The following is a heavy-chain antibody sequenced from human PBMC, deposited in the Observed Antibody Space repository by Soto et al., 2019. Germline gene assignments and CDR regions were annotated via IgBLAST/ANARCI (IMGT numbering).Heavy chain of an antibody. CDR3: ARGGGYNFGIDY. Sequence: PSETLSLTCTVSGDSIRGFYWSWIRQPPGKGLEWIGYIYSSGYTNYNPSLKNRGTISVDTPKKQFFLNLRSVTAADTALYYCARGGGYNFGIDYWGQGALVTVYS. CDR2: IYSSGYT. CDR1: GDSIRGFY. V-gene: IGHV4-59*01. J-gene: IGHJ4*02. D-gene: IGHD5-12*01.